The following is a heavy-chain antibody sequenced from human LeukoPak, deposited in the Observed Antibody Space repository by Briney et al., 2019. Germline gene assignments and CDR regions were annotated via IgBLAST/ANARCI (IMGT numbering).Heavy chain of an antibody. D-gene: IGHD3-22*01. CDR2: IYHDGNI. V-gene: IGHV3-53*01. CDR3: ATIVDRVLHYYGMGV. J-gene: IGHJ6*01. Sequence: GGSLRLSCAASGFSISSKWMSWVRQAPGKGLEWVSAIYHDGNIYYADSVKGRFTLSTDNSKNILYPQLNNLRAEDTAVYHCATIVDRVLHYYGMGVWGHGTTVIVSS. CDR1: GFSISSKW.